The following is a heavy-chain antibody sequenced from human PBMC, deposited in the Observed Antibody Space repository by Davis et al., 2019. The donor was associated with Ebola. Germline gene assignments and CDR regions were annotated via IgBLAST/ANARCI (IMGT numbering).Heavy chain of an antibody. CDR1: GFTFSSYA. J-gene: IGHJ2*01. Sequence: GGSLRLSCAASGFTFSSYAMSWVRQAPGQGLEWVSAISGSGGSTYYADSVKGRFTISRDNSKNSLYLQMNSRRAEDTAVFYCARGRWSTRGGSSSSGGNWYFDLWGRGTLVTVSS. CDR3: ARGRWSTRGGSSSSGGNWYFDL. V-gene: IGHV3-23*01. D-gene: IGHD6-6*01. CDR2: ISGSGGST.